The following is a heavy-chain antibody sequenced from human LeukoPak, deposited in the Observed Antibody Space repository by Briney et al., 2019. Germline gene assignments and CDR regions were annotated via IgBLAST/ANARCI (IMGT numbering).Heavy chain of an antibody. J-gene: IGHJ4*02. D-gene: IGHD1-26*01. CDR2: INTDGSST. CDR1: GFTFSSHW. CDR3: AKGPYSGNFFDY. V-gene: IGHV3-74*01. Sequence: PGGSLRLSCAASGFTFSSHWMHWVRQAPGKGLVWVSRINTDGSSTSYADSVKGRFTISRDNAKNTLYLQMNSLRAEDTAVYYCAKGPYSGNFFDYWGQGTLVTVSS.